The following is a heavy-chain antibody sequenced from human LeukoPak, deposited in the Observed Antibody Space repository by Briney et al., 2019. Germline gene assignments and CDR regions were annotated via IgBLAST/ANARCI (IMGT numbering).Heavy chain of an antibody. CDR3: ARDSLLYYYGSSGYISHAFDI. Sequence: PSETLSLTCTVSGGSISSYYWSWIRQPPGKGLEWIGYIYHSGSTNYNPSLKSRVTISVDTSKNQFSLKLSSVTAADTAVYYCARDSLLYYYGSSGYISHAFDIWGQGTMVTVSS. J-gene: IGHJ3*02. D-gene: IGHD3-22*01. CDR1: GGSISSYY. CDR2: IYHSGST. V-gene: IGHV4-59*01.